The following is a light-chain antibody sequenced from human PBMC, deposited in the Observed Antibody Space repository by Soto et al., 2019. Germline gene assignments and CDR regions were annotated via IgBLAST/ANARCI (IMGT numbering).Light chain of an antibody. V-gene: IGKV1-12*01. CDR1: RNIKTS. CDR3: QQISSFPPT. Sequence: DLQMTQSPSSVSASVGDRVTITCRASRNIKTSLAWYQQRPGKGPELLIYDASTLQSGVPSRISGSGSGTEFTLTISSLQPEDFATFYCQQISSFPPTFGGGTKVAI. CDR2: DAS. J-gene: IGKJ4*01.